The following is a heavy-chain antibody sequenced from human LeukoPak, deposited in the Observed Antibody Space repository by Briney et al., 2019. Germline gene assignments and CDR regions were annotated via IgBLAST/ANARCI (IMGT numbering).Heavy chain of an antibody. J-gene: IGHJ4*02. V-gene: IGHV1-69*13. D-gene: IGHD3-22*01. CDR2: IIPIFGTA. CDR3: AGGKKDYYDSSSYSENFDY. Sequence: ASVKVSCKASGCTFSSYAISWVRQAPGQWLEWMGGIIPIFGTANYAQKFQGRVTITADESTSTAYMELSSLRSEDTAVYYCAGGKKDYYDSSSYSENFDYWGQGTLVTVSS. CDR1: GCTFSSYA.